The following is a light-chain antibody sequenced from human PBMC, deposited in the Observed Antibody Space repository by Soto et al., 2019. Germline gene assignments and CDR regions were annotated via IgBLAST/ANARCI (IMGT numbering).Light chain of an antibody. CDR3: SSYTPTNTVV. J-gene: IGLJ2*01. Sequence: QSALTQPASVSGSPGQSITISCTGTSSDVGYYNYVSWYQQHPGKAPKLMIYDVGYRPSGVSNRFSGYKSANTASLTISGLQAEDEADYYCSSYTPTNTVVFGGGTQLPVL. V-gene: IGLV2-14*01. CDR2: DVG. CDR1: SSDVGYYNY.